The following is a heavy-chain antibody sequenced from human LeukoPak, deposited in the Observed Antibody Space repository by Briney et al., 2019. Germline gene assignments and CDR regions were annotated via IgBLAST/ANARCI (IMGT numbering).Heavy chain of an antibody. V-gene: IGHV3-23*01. D-gene: IGHD3-3*01. CDR2: ISGSGGST. CDR3: ARSSYYDFWSGYTVGAFDI. Sequence: PGGSLRLSCAASGFTFSSYAMSWVRQAPGKGLEWGSAISGSGGSTYYADSVKGRFTISRDNSKNTLYLQMNSLRAEDTAVYYCARSSYYDFWSGYTVGAFDIWGQGTMVTVSS. J-gene: IGHJ3*02. CDR1: GFTFSSYA.